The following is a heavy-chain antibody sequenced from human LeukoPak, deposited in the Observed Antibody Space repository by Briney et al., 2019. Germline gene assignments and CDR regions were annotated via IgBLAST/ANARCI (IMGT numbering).Heavy chain of an antibody. CDR3: AAEPSGYSYYYYGMDV. CDR2: IVVGSGNT. Sequence: SVKVSCTASGFTFTSSAMQWVRQARGQRLEWIGWIVVGSGNTNYAQRFQERVTITRDMSTSTAYMELSSLRSEDTAVYYCAAEPSGYSYYYYGMDVWGQGTTVTVSS. D-gene: IGHD3-3*01. V-gene: IGHV1-58*02. CDR1: GFTFTSSA. J-gene: IGHJ6*02.